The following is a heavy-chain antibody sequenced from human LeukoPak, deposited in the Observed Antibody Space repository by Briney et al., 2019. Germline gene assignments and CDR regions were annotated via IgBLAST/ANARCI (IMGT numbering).Heavy chain of an antibody. J-gene: IGHJ3*02. Sequence: GASVKVSCKASGYTFTSYYMHWVRQAPGQGLERMGIINPSGGSTSYAQKFQGRVTMTRDTSTSTVYMELSSLRSEDTAVYYCARDSQYCSGGSCYVPNAFDIWGQGTMVTVSS. CDR2: INPSGGST. CDR3: ARDSQYCSGGSCYVPNAFDI. D-gene: IGHD2-15*01. V-gene: IGHV1-46*01. CDR1: GYTFTSYY.